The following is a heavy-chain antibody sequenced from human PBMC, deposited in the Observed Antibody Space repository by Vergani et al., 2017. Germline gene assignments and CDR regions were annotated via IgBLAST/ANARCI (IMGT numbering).Heavy chain of an antibody. J-gene: IGHJ4*02. V-gene: IGHV1-69*02. CDR3: ASRGDLGRFDY. CDR2: IIPILGIA. D-gene: IGHD3-16*01. CDR1: GGPFSSYT. Sequence: QVQLVQSGAEVKKPGSSVKVSCKASGGPFSSYTISWVRQAPGQGLEWMGRIIPILGIANYAQKFQGRVTITADKSTSTAYMELSSLRSEDTAVYYCASRGDLGRFDYWGQGTLVTVSS.